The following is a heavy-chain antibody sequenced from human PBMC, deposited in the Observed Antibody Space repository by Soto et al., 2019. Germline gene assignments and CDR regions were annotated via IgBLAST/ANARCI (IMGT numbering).Heavy chain of an antibody. CDR1: GGSISSGY. J-gene: IGHJ5*02. Sequence: SETLSLTCSVSGGSISSGYWTWIRQPPGKGLEWIGYIYYGGSINYNPSLKSRVIISVDTAKNQFSLRLSSVTAADTAVYYCTGAYSDINGYSLDPWGQGTSVTVSS. CDR3: TGAYSDINGYSLDP. D-gene: IGHD3-22*01. V-gene: IGHV4-59*01. CDR2: IYYGGSI.